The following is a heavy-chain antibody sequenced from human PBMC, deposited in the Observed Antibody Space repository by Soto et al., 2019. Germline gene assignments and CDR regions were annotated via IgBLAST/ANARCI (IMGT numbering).Heavy chain of an antibody. D-gene: IGHD3-22*01. V-gene: IGHV3-53*01. CDR1: GFTVSSNY. J-gene: IGHJ1*01. CDR3: ARDRVESGYPEYFQH. Sequence: PGGSLRLSCAASGFTVSSNYMSWVRQAPGKGLEWVSVIYSGGSTYYADSVKGRFTISRDNSKNTLYLQMNSLRAEDTALYYCARDRVESGYPEYFQHWGQGTLVTVPQ. CDR2: IYSGGST.